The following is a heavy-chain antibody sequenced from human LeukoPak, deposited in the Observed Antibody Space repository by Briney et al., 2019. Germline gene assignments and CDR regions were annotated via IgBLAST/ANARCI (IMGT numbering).Heavy chain of an antibody. Sequence: GRSLRLSCAASGFTFSSYGMHWVRQAPGKGLEWVAVIWYDGSNKYYADSVKGRLTISRDNSKNTLYLQMNSLRAEDRAVYYCARDGDPTTVTPDYWGQGTLVTVSS. V-gene: IGHV3-33*01. D-gene: IGHD4-17*01. CDR2: IWYDGSNK. CDR1: GFTFSSYG. J-gene: IGHJ4*02. CDR3: ARDGDPTTVTPDY.